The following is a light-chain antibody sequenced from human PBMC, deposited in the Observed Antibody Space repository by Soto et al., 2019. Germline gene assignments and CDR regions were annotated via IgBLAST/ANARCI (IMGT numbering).Light chain of an antibody. CDR1: QSVSSSY. CDR2: EAS. CDR3: QQRSNWPSLT. J-gene: IGKJ4*01. V-gene: IGKV3D-20*02. Sequence: EIVFTQSPGTLSLSPGERATLSCRASQSVSSSYLAWYQQKPGQAPRLLMYEASTRATGIPARFSGGGSGTDFTLTISSLEPEDFAVYYCQQRSNWPSLTFGGGTKVDIK.